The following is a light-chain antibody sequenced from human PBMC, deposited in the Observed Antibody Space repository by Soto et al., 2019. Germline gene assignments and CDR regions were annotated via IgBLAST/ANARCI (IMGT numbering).Light chain of an antibody. CDR2: ETY. Sequence: QAVVTQTPSASGTPGQRVTFSCSGGSSNIGGNYVSWFQQLPGMAPKLLIYETYKRPSGVPDRFSGSKSGTSASLAISGLQSQDEADYYCKSYAVSNTYVFGSGTKVTVL. V-gene: IGLV1-44*01. CDR3: KSYAVSNTYV. J-gene: IGLJ1*01. CDR1: SSNIGGNY.